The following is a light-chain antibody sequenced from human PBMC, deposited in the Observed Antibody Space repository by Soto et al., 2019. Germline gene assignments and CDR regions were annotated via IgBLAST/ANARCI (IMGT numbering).Light chain of an antibody. J-gene: IGKJ3*01. V-gene: IGKV1-39*01. CDR2: GGS. Sequence: DIQMTQSPSSLAASVGERVTITCRASQNIHSFLNWYQQKPGKAPQVLIYGGSALQSGVPSRFSGSGSGTDFTLTISSLQPEDFASYFCQQSYNSPFTFGPGTKVD. CDR3: QQSYNSPFT. CDR1: QNIHSF.